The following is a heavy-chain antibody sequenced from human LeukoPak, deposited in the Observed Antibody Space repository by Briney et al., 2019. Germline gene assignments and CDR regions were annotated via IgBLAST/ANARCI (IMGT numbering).Heavy chain of an antibody. V-gene: IGHV1-2*02. Sequence: ASVKVSCKASGFTFTASYIHWVRQAPEQGLEWMGWLNAHNGGTSYSQRSQGRVTMTRDTSINTAYMELSRLTSDDTAVYYCARLGQVILPNDAFDIWGQGTVVSVSS. CDR3: ARLGQVILPNDAFDI. J-gene: IGHJ3*02. CDR2: LNAHNGGT. D-gene: IGHD1-26*01. CDR1: GFTFTASY.